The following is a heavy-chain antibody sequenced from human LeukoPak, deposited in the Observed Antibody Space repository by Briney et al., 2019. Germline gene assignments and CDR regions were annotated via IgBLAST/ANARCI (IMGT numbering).Heavy chain of an antibody. CDR3: SEGYFEPFDH. V-gene: IGHV4-59*02. J-gene: IGHJ4*02. Sequence: SETLSLTCLVSGASVSSSHWNWIRQFPGKGLEWTGCLSYTGKTDYNPPLTGRVTISLGTSKNQVSLKLRSVTAADTAVYYCSEGYFEPFDHWGQGILVTVSS. CDR1: GASVSSSH. CDR2: LSYTGKT. D-gene: IGHD2/OR15-2a*01.